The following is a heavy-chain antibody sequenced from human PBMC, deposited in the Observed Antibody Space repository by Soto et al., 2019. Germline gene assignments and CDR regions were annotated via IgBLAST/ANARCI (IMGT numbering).Heavy chain of an antibody. CDR1: GGTFSSYA. V-gene: IGHV1-69*12. D-gene: IGHD3-22*01. Sequence: QVQLVQSGAEVKKPGSSVKVSCKASGGTFSSYAITWLRQAPGQGLECMGGIIPIFGTVNYAQKFQARVTITADESTCTAYMELSSLRSEDTAVYYCARDRGPSSGYYPYWFDPWGQGTLVTVSS. CDR2: IIPIFGTV. J-gene: IGHJ5*02. CDR3: ARDRGPSSGYYPYWFDP.